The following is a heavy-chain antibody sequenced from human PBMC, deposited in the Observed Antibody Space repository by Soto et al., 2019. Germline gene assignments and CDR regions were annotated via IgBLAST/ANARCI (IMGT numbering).Heavy chain of an antibody. V-gene: IGHV6-1*01. CDR3: TKQKGGSRNYNGMDV. J-gene: IGHJ6*02. CDR2: AYYRSQWYY. Sequence: SQTLSLTCAISGDSVSSNSAAWNWIRQSPSRGLEWLGRAYYRSQWYYDSAVSVRSRITVIPDTSKNQFSLQLNSVTPEDTAVYYCTKQKGGSRNYNGMDVWGQGTTVTVSS. CDR1: GDSVSSNSAA. D-gene: IGHD1-7*01.